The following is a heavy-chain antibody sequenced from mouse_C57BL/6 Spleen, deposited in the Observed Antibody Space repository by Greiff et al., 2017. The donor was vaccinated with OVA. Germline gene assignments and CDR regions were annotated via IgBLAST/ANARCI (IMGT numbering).Heavy chain of an antibody. CDR1: GYAFSSYW. J-gene: IGHJ2*01. V-gene: IGHV1-80*01. CDR3: ARWRYYSNYDFDY. CDR2: IYPGDGDT. D-gene: IGHD2-5*01. Sequence: QVQLQQSGAELVKPGASVKISCKASGYAFSSYWMNWVKQRPGKGLEWIGQIYPGDGDTNYNGKFKGKATLTADKSSSTAYMQLSSLTSEDSAVYFCARWRYYSNYDFDYWGQGTTLTVSS.